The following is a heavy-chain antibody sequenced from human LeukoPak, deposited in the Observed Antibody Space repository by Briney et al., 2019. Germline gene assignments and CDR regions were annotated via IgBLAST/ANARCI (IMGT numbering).Heavy chain of an antibody. CDR1: GGSISSLNL. J-gene: IGHJ4*02. Sequence: SETLSLTCIVSGGSISSLNLWSWLRQPPGKGLEWIGEMYLGGTTNFNPSLKSRVTILIDKSKNQLSLQLTSVTAADTAIYYCAGLEGRYSTDWFYFFDYWGQGALVTVSS. CDR3: AGLEGRYSTDWFYFFDY. CDR2: MYLGGTT. D-gene: IGHD6-19*01. V-gene: IGHV4-4*02.